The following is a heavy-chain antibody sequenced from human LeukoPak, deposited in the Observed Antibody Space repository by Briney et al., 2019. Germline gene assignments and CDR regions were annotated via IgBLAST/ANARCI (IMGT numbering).Heavy chain of an antibody. V-gene: IGHV1-2*02. CDR1: GYTFSGYS. Sequence: GASVKVSCKASGYTFSGYSMHWVRQAPGQGLEWMGWINPNSGGTNYAQKFRGRVTMTRDTSISTAYMELSRLRSDDTAVYYCARAKQWLVHHDYWGQGTLVTVSS. D-gene: IGHD6-19*01. J-gene: IGHJ4*02. CDR2: INPNSGGT. CDR3: ARAKQWLVHHDY.